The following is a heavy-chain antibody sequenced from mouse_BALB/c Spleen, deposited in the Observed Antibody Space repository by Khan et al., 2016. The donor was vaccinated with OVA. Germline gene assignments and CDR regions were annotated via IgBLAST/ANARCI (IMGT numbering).Heavy chain of an antibody. CDR1: GFTFSDYY. D-gene: IGHD2-13*01. Sequence: EVELVESGGGLVKPGGSLKLSCAASGFTFSDYYMYWVRQTPEKRLEWVATISDGTTYIYYPDNVKGRFTISRDNAKNNLYLQMSSLKSEDTAMYYLTRGYYGDPFAYWGQGTLVTVSA. CDR2: ISDGTTYI. J-gene: IGHJ3*01. CDR3: TRGYYGDPFAY. V-gene: IGHV5-4*02.